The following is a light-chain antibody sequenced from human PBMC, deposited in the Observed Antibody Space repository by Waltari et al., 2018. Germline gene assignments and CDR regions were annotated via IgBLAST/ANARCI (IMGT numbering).Light chain of an antibody. CDR2: DAS. CDR1: QSVGTY. J-gene: IGKJ1*01. CDR3: QQRSDLPPIT. Sequence: IVLTQSPATLSLSPGDRATLPCRASQSVGTYLAWYQQKPGQAPRLLISDASYRATGIPARFSGSGSGTDFTLTISSLDPEDFAVYYCQQRSDLPPITFGQGTKVEI. V-gene: IGKV3-11*01.